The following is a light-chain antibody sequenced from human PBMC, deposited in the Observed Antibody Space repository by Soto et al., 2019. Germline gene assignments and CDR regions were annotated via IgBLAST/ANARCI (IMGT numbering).Light chain of an antibody. J-gene: IGKJ4*01. Sequence: DIVMTQSPDSLAVSLGERATINFKSSQSVLYSSNHQNYLAWYQQKPGQPPQLLIYWASTRESGVPDRFSGSGSGTDFTLTISSLQAEDVAVYYCQQYYTTPLTFGGGTKVDIK. CDR3: QQYYTTPLT. CDR2: WAS. V-gene: IGKV4-1*01. CDR1: QSVLYSSNHQNY.